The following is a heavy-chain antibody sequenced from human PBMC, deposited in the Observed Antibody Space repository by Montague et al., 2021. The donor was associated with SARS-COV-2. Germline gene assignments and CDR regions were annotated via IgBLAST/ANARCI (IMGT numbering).Heavy chain of an antibody. Sequence: SLRLSCAASGFTFSSYAMSWVRQAPGKGLEWVSAISGSGGSTYYADSVKGRFTISRDNSKDTLYLQMNSLRAEDTAGYYCATSRFLEWLFTMDGTFDYWGQGTLVTVSS. D-gene: IGHD3-3*01. J-gene: IGHJ4*02. CDR3: ATSRFLEWLFTMDGTFDY. V-gene: IGHV3-23*01. CDR1: GFTFSSYA. CDR2: ISGSGGST.